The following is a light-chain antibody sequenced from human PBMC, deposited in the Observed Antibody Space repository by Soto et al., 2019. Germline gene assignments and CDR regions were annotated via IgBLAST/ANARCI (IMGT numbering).Light chain of an antibody. J-gene: IGKJ1*01. CDR3: QQYTNWPSWT. V-gene: IGKV3-15*01. CDR2: GAS. CDR1: QSVNSY. Sequence: EKVMTQSPATLSMSPGERATLSCRASQSVNSYLAWYQQKPGQAPRLLIYGASIRATGIPARFSGSGSGTEFTLTISSLQSEDFAVYYCQQYTNWPSWTFGQGTKVEIK.